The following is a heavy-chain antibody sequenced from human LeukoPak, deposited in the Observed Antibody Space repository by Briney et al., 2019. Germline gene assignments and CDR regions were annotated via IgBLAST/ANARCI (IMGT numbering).Heavy chain of an antibody. CDR3: ASRKHRYCSGGSCYYFDY. V-gene: IGHV3-30*03. Sequence: GGSLRLSCAASGFTFSSYGMHWVRQAPGKGLEWVAVISYDGSNKYYADSVKGRFTISRDNSKNTLYLQMNSLRAEDTAVYYCASRKHRYCSGGSCYYFDYWGQGTLVTVSS. CDR2: ISYDGSNK. CDR1: GFTFSSYG. J-gene: IGHJ4*02. D-gene: IGHD2-15*01.